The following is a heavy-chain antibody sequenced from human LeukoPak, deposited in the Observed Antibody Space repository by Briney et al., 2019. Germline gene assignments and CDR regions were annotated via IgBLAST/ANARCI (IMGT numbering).Heavy chain of an antibody. CDR2: VYPGDSDT. CDR1: GYRFTSYW. V-gene: IGHV5-51*01. CDR3: ARQAMVRGVMGAFDI. Sequence: GESLKISCKGSGYRFTSYWIGWVRQMPGKGLEWMGIVYPGDSDTRYSPSFQGQVTISADKSISTAYLQWSSLKASDTAMYYCARQAMVRGVMGAFDIWGQGTMVTVSS. J-gene: IGHJ3*02. D-gene: IGHD3-10*01.